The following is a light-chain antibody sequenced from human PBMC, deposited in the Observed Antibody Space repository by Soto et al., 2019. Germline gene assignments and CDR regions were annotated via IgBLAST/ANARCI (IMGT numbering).Light chain of an antibody. Sequence: DIQMTQFPSSLSESVGDRVTITCRASQSISSYLNWYQQKPGKAPKLLIYAASSLQSGVPSRFSGSGSGTDFTLTISSLQPEDFATYYCQQSYSTLWTFGQGTKVDIK. CDR3: QQSYSTLWT. V-gene: IGKV1-39*01. J-gene: IGKJ1*01. CDR1: QSISSY. CDR2: AAS.